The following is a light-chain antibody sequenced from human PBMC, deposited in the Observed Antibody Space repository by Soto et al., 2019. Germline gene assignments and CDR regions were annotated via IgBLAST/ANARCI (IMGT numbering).Light chain of an antibody. Sequence: QAVVTQPPSASGTPGQRVTISCSGSSSNIGSNTVNWYQQVPGTAPKLLIYSTNQRPSGVPDRFSGSESGTSASLAISGLQSEDEADYYCAAWDDGLNGPVFGGGTKLTVL. V-gene: IGLV1-44*01. J-gene: IGLJ2*01. CDR1: SSNIGSNT. CDR2: STN. CDR3: AAWDDGLNGPV.